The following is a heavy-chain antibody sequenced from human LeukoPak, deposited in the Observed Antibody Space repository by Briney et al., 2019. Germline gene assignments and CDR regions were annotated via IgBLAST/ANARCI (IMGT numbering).Heavy chain of an antibody. CDR1: GW. Sequence: GGALRLSCAASGWMHWVRQAPGKGLVWVSGINHDGTGTYYADSVKGRFTISRDNAKNTVYLQMNSLSAEDTAVYYCASVFESWGQGFLVTVSS. CDR2: INHDGTGT. J-gene: IGHJ4*02. V-gene: IGHV3-74*01. CDR3: ASVFES.